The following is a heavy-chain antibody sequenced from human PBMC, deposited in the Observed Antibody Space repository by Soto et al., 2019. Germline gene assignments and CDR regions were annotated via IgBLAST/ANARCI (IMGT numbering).Heavy chain of an antibody. J-gene: IGHJ3*02. CDR2: ISSSSSYI. D-gene: IGHD2-15*01. V-gene: IGHV3-21*01. CDR1: GFTFSSYS. Sequence: GGSLRLSCAASGFTFSSYSMNWVRQAPGKGLEWVSSISSSSSYIYYADSVKGRFTISRDNAKNSLYLQMNSLRAEDTAVYYCARLLSPYCSGGSCYGDDAFDIWGQGTMVTVSS. CDR3: ARLLSPYCSGGSCYGDDAFDI.